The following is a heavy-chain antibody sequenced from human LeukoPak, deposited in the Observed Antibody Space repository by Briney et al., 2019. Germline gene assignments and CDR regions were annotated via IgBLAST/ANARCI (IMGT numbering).Heavy chain of an antibody. CDR1: GYTFTSYG. CDR2: ISAYNGNT. J-gene: IGHJ5*02. D-gene: IGHD3-10*01. V-gene: IGHV1-18*01. Sequence: ASVKVSCKASGYTFTSYGISWVRQAPGQGLEWMGWISAYNGNTNYAQKLQGRVTMTTDTSTSTAYMELRSLRSDDTAVYYCARGNALLWFGESRENWFDPWGQGTLVTVSS. CDR3: ARGNALLWFGESRENWFDP.